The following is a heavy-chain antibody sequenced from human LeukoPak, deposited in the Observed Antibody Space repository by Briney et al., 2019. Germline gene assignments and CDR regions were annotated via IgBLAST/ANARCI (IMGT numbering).Heavy chain of an antibody. D-gene: IGHD3-22*01. CDR1: VRSISSGSDY. CDR3: ARSNYYDTSGWAFDI. J-gene: IGHJ3*02. CDR2: IYTSGST. Sequence: SQTLSLTCTVSVRSISSGSDYWSWIRQPAGKGLEWIGRIYTSGSTNYNPSLKSRVTISVDTSKNQFSLKLSSVTAADTAVYYCARSNYYDTSGWAFDIWGQGTMVTVSS. V-gene: IGHV4-61*02.